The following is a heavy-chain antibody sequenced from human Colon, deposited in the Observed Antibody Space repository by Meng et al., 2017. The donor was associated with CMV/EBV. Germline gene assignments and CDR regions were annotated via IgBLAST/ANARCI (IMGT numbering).Heavy chain of an antibody. CDR3: ARDRLAAAGKQDGMDV. J-gene: IGHJ6*02. CDR2: INYRGST. D-gene: IGHD6-13*01. Sequence: SISNGDYYWTWIRQPPGKGLEWIGNINYRGSTYYNPSLKSRVSISVDMSKNQFSLRLNSVTAADTAVYYCARDRLAAAGKQDGMDVWGQGTTVTVSS. V-gene: IGHV4-30-4*08. CDR1: SISNGDYY.